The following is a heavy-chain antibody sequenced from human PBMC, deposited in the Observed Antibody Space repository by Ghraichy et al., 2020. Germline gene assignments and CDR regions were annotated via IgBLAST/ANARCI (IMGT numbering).Heavy chain of an antibody. J-gene: IGHJ4*02. CDR1: GGTFSSYA. CDR2: IIPIFGTA. CDR3: ASGRMTVTTYFDY. D-gene: IGHD4-17*01. V-gene: IGHV1-69*05. Sequence: SVKVSCKASGGTFSSYAISWVRQAPGQGLEWMGGIIPIFGTANYAQKFQGRVAITTDESTSTAYMELSSLRSEDTAVYYCASGRMTVTTYFDYWGQGTLVTVSS.